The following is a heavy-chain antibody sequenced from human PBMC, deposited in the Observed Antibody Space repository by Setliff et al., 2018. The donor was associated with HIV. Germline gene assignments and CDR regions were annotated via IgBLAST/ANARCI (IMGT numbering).Heavy chain of an antibody. Sequence: ASVKVSCKASGYTFTDNYMHWVRQAPGQGLEWMGRINPNSGGTNYAQKFQGRVTMTRDTSISTAYMELKRLKSDDTAVYYCARVWRSSSWYITSWGQGTLVTVSS. CDR2: INPNSGGT. CDR1: GYTFTDNY. D-gene: IGHD6-13*01. CDR3: ARVWRSSSWYITS. J-gene: IGHJ5*02. V-gene: IGHV1-2*06.